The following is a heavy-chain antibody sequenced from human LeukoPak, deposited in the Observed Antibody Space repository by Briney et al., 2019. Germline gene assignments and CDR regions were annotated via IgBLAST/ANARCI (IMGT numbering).Heavy chain of an antibody. Sequence: GGSLRLSCAASGFAFNSYSMNWVRQAPGKGLEWVSSISSSSSYIYYADSVKGRFTISRDNAKNSLYLQMNSLRAEDTAVYYCASGASYYYDSSGYIDYWGQGTLVTVSS. CDR1: GFAFNSYS. V-gene: IGHV3-21*01. CDR2: ISSSSSYI. D-gene: IGHD3-22*01. J-gene: IGHJ4*02. CDR3: ASGASYYYDSSGYIDY.